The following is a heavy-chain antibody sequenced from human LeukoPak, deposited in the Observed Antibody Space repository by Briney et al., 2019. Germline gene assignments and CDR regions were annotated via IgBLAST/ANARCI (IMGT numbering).Heavy chain of an antibody. V-gene: IGHV3-53*01. J-gene: IGHJ4*02. D-gene: IGHD3-9*01. CDR2: IYSGGST. Sequence: GGSLRLSCAASGFTVSSNYMSWVRQAPGKGLEWVSVIYSGGSTYYADSVKGRFTISRDNSKNTLYLQMNSLRAEDTAVYYCAKEALYYDILTGYRKSLDYWGQGTLVTVSS. CDR3: AKEALYYDILTGYRKSLDY. CDR1: GFTVSSNY.